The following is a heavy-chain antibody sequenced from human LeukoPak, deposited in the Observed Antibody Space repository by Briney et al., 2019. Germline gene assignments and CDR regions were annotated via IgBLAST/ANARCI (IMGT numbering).Heavy chain of an antibody. V-gene: IGHV3-30*02. CDR1: GFTFTSFG. Sequence: GGSLRLSCAASGFTFTSFGMHWVRQAPGKGLEWVAFIRNDGDVIYYTDSVKGRFTISRDNSKNTLYLQMNSLRAEDTAVYFCARVATGSYDWFDPWGQGTLVTVSS. D-gene: IGHD3-10*01. CDR3: ARVATGSYDWFDP. J-gene: IGHJ5*02. CDR2: IRNDGDVI.